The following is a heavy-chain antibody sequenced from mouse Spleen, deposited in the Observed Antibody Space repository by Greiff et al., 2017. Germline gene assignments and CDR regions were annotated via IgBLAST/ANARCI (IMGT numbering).Heavy chain of an antibody. J-gene: IGHJ3*01. CDR1: GYTFTSYW. Sequence: VQLQQPGAELVRPGSSVKLSCKASGYTFTSYWMHWVKQRPIQGLEWIGNIDPSDSETHYNQKFKDKATLTVDKSSSTAYMQLSSLTSEDSAVYYCARSGDYFPWFAYWGQGTLVTVSA. CDR2: IDPSDSET. CDR3: ARSGDYFPWFAY. D-gene: IGHD1-1*01. V-gene: IGHV1-52*01.